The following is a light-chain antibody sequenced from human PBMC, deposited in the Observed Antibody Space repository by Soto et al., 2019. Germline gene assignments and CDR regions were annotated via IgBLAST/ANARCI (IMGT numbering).Light chain of an antibody. Sequence: DIVMTQSPDSLALSLGETATINCKSSQGLLYRSNNENYLAWYQQKPGQAPKLLIYWASTRESGVPERFSGSGSGTDFTLTINSLQAEDVAVYYCQQYYTIPLTFGGGTRLEIK. CDR2: WAS. CDR3: QQYYTIPLT. J-gene: IGKJ5*01. V-gene: IGKV4-1*01. CDR1: QGLLYRSNNENY.